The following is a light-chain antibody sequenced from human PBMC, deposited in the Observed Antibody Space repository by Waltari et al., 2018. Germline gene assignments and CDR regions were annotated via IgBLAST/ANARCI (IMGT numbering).Light chain of an antibody. CDR2: GAS. Sequence: EIVLTQSPGTLSLSPGERHTLSCRASQSVSSSYLAWYQQKPGQAPRLLIYGASSRATGIPDRFSGSGSGTDFTLTISRLEPEDFAVYYCQQYGSSPYTFGQGTKLEIK. J-gene: IGKJ2*01. CDR1: QSVSSSY. V-gene: IGKV3-20*01. CDR3: QQYGSSPYT.